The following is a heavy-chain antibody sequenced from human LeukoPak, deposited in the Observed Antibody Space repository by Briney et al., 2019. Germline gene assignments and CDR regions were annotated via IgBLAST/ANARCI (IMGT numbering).Heavy chain of an antibody. CDR3: ARVPRSYGVKGFDY. CDR1: GGSISSSTYY. J-gene: IGHJ4*02. CDR2: IYYTGST. D-gene: IGHD3-16*01. V-gene: IGHV4-39*07. Sequence: SETLSLTCTVSGGSISSSTYYWGWIRQPPGKGLEWIGTIYYTGSTYYNPSLKSRVTISVDTSKNQFSLKLSSVTAADTAVYYCARVPRSYGVKGFDYWGQGTLVTVSS.